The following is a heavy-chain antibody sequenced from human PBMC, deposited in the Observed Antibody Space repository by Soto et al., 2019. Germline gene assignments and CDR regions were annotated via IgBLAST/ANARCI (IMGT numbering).Heavy chain of an antibody. J-gene: IGHJ4*02. D-gene: IGHD3-22*01. CDR2: IYPGDSDT. CDR3: ARQADYYDSTPYYFDY. CDR1: GYSFTSYW. V-gene: IGHV5-51*01. Sequence: GESLKISCKGSGYSFTSYWTGWVRQMPGKGLEWMGIIYPGDSDTRYSPSFQGQVTISADKSISTAYLQWSSLKASDTAMYYCARQADYYDSTPYYFDYWGQGTLVTVSS.